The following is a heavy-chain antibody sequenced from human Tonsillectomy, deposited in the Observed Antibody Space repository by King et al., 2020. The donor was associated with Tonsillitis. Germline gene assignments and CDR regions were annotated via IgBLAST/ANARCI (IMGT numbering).Heavy chain of an antibody. J-gene: IGHJ4*02. CDR2: IYNSGST. D-gene: IGHD2-2*01. V-gene: IGHV4-59*01. CDR3: TRTTSRRDYFDY. CDR1: GGSISSYY. Sequence: VQLQESGPGLVKPSETLSLTCTVSGGSISSYYWSWIRQPPGKGLEWIGYIYNSGSTNYNPSLKSRVTISVDTSKNQLSLKLSSFTAADTAVYYCTRTTSRRDYFDYWGQGTLVTVSS.